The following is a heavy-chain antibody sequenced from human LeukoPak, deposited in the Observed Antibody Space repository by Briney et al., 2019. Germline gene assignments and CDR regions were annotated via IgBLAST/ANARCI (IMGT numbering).Heavy chain of an antibody. D-gene: IGHD6-6*01. J-gene: IGHJ6*03. Sequence: SVKVSCKASGGTFSSYAISWVRQAPGQGLEWMGGIIPIFGTANYAQKFQGRVTITADESTSTAYRELSSLRSEDTAVYYCASIAARAARGYYYYYMDVWGKGTTVTVSS. CDR1: GGTFSSYA. V-gene: IGHV1-69*13. CDR3: ASIAARAARGYYYYYMDV. CDR2: IIPIFGTA.